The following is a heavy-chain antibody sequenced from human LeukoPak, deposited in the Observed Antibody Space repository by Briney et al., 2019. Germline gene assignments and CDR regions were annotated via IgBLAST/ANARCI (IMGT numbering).Heavy chain of an antibody. Sequence: PGESLKISCQASGYSFTDYWIGWVRQVPGGGLDWMGIVYSGDSTTRYGPSFQGHVTISADESTTTAYLQWTTLQASDTAIYYCAIHDYGDVTGYWGQGTLVTVSS. V-gene: IGHV5-51*01. D-gene: IGHD4-17*01. CDR3: AIHDYGDVTGY. CDR1: GYSFTDYW. CDR2: VYSGDSTT. J-gene: IGHJ4*02.